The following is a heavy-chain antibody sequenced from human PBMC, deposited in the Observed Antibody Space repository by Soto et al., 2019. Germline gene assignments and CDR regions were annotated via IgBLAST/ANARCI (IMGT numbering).Heavy chain of an antibody. Sequence: GRFTISRDNAKNSLYLQMNSLRGEDTAVYYCAREKGIEGNSSNYSMHVWGHGSTVTVSS. CDR3: AREKGIEGNSSNYSMHV. J-gene: IGHJ6*02. V-gene: IGHV3-11*06. D-gene: IGHD4-4*01.